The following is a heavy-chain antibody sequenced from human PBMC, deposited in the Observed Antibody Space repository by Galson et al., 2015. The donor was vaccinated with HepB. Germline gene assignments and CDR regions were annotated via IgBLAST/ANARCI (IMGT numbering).Heavy chain of an antibody. D-gene: IGHD2/OR15-2a*01. J-gene: IGHJ5*02. V-gene: IGHV3-64*01. CDR1: GFTFSSYA. CDR2: ISSNGGST. Sequence: SLRLSCAASGFTFSSYAMHRVRQAPGKGLEYVSAISSNGGSTYYANSVKGRFTISRDNSKNTLYLQMGSLRAEEMAVYYCARGGLAVLSSLRFDPWGQGTLVTVFS. CDR3: ARGGLAVLSSLRFDP.